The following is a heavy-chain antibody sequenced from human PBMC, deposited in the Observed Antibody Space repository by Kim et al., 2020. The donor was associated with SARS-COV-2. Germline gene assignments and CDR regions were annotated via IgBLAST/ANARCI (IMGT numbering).Heavy chain of an antibody. D-gene: IGHD3-16*01. V-gene: IGHV1-2*06. Sequence: ASVKVSCKTSGYTFTGYCMHWVRQAPGQGLEWMGRINHNNGDTIYAQKFQDRVTMTTDTSISTAYMELSSLTSDDTAVYYCVRAAHMIILGNGDNRFDPWGQGTLVTVSS. J-gene: IGHJ5*02. CDR1: GYTFTGYC. CDR2: INHNNGDT. CDR3: VRAAHMIILGNGDNRFDP.